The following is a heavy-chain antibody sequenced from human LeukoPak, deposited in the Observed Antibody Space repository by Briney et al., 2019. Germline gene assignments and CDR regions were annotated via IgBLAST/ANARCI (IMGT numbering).Heavy chain of an antibody. D-gene: IGHD5-12*01. V-gene: IGHV3-23*01. Sequence: LPGGSLRLSCAASGFTFSSYAMSWVRQAPGKGLEWVSTLSGSGGNTYYADSVKGRFTISRDNSKNTLYLQMNSLRAEDTAVYYCAKSPRGYDSYYFDYWGQGTLVTVSS. CDR3: AKSPRGYDSYYFDY. CDR2: LSGSGGNT. J-gene: IGHJ4*02. CDR1: GFTFSSYA.